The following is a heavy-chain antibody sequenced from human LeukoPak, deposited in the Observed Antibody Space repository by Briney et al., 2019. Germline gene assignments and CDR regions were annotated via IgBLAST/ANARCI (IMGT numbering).Heavy chain of an antibody. D-gene: IGHD3-10*01. CDR1: GYTFTGYY. CDR3: ARDWAAKKGITMVRGVFDY. V-gene: IGHV1-2*02. J-gene: IGHJ4*02. Sequence: GASVKVSCKASGYTFTGYYMHWVRQAPGQGLEWMGWINPNSGGTNYAQKFQGRVTMTRDTSISTAYMELSRLRSDDTAVYYCARDWAAKKGITMVRGVFDYWGQGTLVTVSS. CDR2: INPNSGGT.